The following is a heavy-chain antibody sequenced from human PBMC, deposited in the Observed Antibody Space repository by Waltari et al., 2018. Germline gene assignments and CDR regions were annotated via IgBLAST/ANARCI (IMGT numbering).Heavy chain of an antibody. V-gene: IGHV3-30-3*01. CDR1: GFTFSRSA. CDR3: ARDTGWYFDY. CDR2: ISYDGSNK. Sequence: QVQLVESGGGVVQPGRSLRLSCAASGFTFSRSAMPWVRQAPGKGLEWVAVISYDGSNKYYADSVKGRFTISRDNSKNTLYLQMNSLRAEDTAVYYCARDTGWYFDYWGQGTLVTVSS. J-gene: IGHJ4*02.